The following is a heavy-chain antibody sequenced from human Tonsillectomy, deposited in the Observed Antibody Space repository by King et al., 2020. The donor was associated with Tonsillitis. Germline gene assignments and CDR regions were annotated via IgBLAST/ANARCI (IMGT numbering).Heavy chain of an antibody. D-gene: IGHD6-19*01. Sequence: VQLVESGGGVVQPGRSLRRSCAASGFTFSSYAIHWVRQAPGKGLEGVAVISSDRSNKYYADSVKGRLTSSRDNSKNTLYLQMNSLRSEDTAVYYCARACSSGWSHSFDSWGQGTLVTVSS. CDR3: ARACSSGWSHSFDS. J-gene: IGHJ4*02. V-gene: IGHV3-30-3*01. CDR2: ISSDRSNK. CDR1: GFTFSSYA.